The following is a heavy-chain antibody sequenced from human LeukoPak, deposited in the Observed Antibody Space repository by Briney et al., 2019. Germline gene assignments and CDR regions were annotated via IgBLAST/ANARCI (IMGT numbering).Heavy chain of an antibody. CDR3: ARDYDTALDY. D-gene: IGHD3-9*01. J-gene: IGHJ4*02. CDR2: IYYSGST. CDR1: GGSISSSSYY. Sequence: SETLSLTCTVSGGSISSSSYYWGWIRQPPGKGLEWIGSIYYSGSTYYNPSLKSRVTISVDTSKNQFSLKLSSVTAADTAVYCCARDYDTALDYWGQGTLVTVSS. V-gene: IGHV4-39*07.